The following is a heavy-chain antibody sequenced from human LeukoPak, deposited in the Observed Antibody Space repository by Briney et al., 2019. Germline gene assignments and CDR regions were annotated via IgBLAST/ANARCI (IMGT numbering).Heavy chain of an antibody. Sequence: GGPLSLSCAAPGFASSSNWMPWVRQTPGKGLVWVSRINSGGSGITYAASVEGRFTISRDNAKHTLYMQMNSLRAAGTAVNYCARNVVRGVIRYCNYWGQRTLVTVSS. CDR1: GFASSSNW. D-gene: IGHD3-10*01. V-gene: IGHV3-74*03. CDR2: INSGGSGI. J-gene: IGHJ4*02. CDR3: ARNVVRGVIRYCNY.